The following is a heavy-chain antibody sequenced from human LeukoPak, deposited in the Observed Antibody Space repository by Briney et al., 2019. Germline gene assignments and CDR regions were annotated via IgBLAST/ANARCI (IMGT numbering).Heavy chain of an antibody. CDR1: GFTFSTYW. D-gene: IGHD1-14*01. CDR3: ARDLGNNPAADLDAFDL. J-gene: IGHJ3*01. V-gene: IGHV3-74*01. Sequence: GGSLRLSCAASGFTFSTYWMHXIRQVPGXXXXXXXXXXXPGDNTNXADSVRGXXXVSRDNAKNTLYLQMNSLRAEDTAVYFCARDLGNNPAADLDAFDLWGQGTMVTVSS. CDR2: XXXPGDNT.